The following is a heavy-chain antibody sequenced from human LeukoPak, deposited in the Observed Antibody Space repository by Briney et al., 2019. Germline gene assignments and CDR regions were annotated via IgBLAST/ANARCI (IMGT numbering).Heavy chain of an antibody. D-gene: IGHD3-16*01. CDR3: AREGGHGKYYFDY. V-gene: IGHV4-30-4*01. Sequence: SQTLSLTCTVSGGSISSGDYYWNWIRQPPGMGLEWVGYIYYSGYTYYNPSLKSQITISIDTSKNQFSLKLNSVTAADTAVYYSAREGGHGKYYFDYWGQGTLVTVSS. J-gene: IGHJ4*02. CDR2: IYYSGYT. CDR1: GGSISSGDYY.